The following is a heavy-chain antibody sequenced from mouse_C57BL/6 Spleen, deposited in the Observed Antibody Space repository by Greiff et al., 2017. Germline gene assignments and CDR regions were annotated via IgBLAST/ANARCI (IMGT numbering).Heavy chain of an antibody. V-gene: IGHV1-53*01. CDR2: INPSNGGT. CDR1: GYTFTSYW. Sequence: QVQLQQPGTELVKPGASVKLSCKASGYTFTSYWMHWVKQRPGQGLEWIGNINPSNGGTNYNEKFKSKATLTVDKSSSTAYMQLSSLTSEDSAVEYCARAYYGSSYWYFDVWGTGTTVTVSS. D-gene: IGHD1-1*01. J-gene: IGHJ1*03. CDR3: ARAYYGSSYWYFDV.